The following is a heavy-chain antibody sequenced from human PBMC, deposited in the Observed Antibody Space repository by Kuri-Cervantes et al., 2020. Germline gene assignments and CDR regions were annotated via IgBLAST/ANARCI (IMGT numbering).Heavy chain of an antibody. D-gene: IGHD3-22*01. CDR3: ARDRGSGYYYSIDD. J-gene: IGHJ4*02. Sequence: GGSLRLSCAASGFTFSSYAMHWVRQAPGKGLEWVAVIWYDGSNKYYADSVKGRFTISRDNSKNTLYLQMSSLRAEDTAVYYCARDRGSGYYYSIDDWGQGTLVTVSS. V-gene: IGHV3-33*08. CDR2: IWYDGSNK. CDR1: GFTFSSYA.